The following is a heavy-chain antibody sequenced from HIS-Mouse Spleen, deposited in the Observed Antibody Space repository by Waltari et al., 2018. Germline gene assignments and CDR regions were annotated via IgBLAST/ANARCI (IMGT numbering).Heavy chain of an antibody. Sequence: QVQLVQSGAEVKKPGASVKVSCKASGYTFTGYYMHWVRQAPGQGLEWKGQINPNSGGTNKAQKCKGKVTMTRETSSSTAYMGLSRLRSDETAVYYCARSPSGSSWYDYWGQGTLVTVSS. CDR3: ARSPSGSSWYDY. CDR2: INPNSGGT. D-gene: IGHD6-13*01. J-gene: IGHJ4*02. CDR1: GYTFTGYY. V-gene: IGHV1-2*06.